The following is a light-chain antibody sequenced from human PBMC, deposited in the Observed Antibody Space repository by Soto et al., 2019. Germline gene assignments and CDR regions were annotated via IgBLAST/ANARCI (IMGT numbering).Light chain of an antibody. V-gene: IGKV3-15*01. J-gene: IGKJ1*01. CDR1: QSVSSN. CDR2: GAS. CDR3: QQYINWPVT. Sequence: EIVMTQSPATLSVSPGERATLSCRASQSVSSNLAWYQQKPGQAPRLLIYGASTRATGIPARFSGSGSGTELTLTISSLQSEDVAVYYCQQYINWPVTFGQGTKVEIK.